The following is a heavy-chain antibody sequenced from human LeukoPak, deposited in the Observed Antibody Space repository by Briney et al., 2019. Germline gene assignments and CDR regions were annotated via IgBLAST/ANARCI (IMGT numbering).Heavy chain of an antibody. CDR3: ARCAAGQLVRDDAFDI. Sequence: ASVKVSCKASGGTFSSYAISWERQAPGQGLEWMGRIIPIFGIANYAQKFQGRVTITADKSTSTAYMELSSLRSEDTAVYYCARCAAGQLVRDDAFDIWGQGTMVTVSS. CDR2: IIPIFGIA. D-gene: IGHD6-6*01. CDR1: GGTFSSYA. V-gene: IGHV1-69*04. J-gene: IGHJ3*02.